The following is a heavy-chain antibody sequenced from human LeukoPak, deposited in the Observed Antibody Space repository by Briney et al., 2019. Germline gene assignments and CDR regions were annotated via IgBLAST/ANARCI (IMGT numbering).Heavy chain of an antibody. CDR1: GFTLSSYS. Sequence: GGSLRLSCAASGFTLSSYSMNWVRQAPGKGLEWVSSISSSSSYIYYADSVKGRFTISRDNAKNSLYLQMNSLRTEDTAVYYCARHRYYYDSSGSPHFVYWGQGTLVTVSS. J-gene: IGHJ4*02. V-gene: IGHV3-21*01. CDR2: ISSSSSYI. CDR3: ARHRYYYDSSGSPHFVY. D-gene: IGHD3-22*01.